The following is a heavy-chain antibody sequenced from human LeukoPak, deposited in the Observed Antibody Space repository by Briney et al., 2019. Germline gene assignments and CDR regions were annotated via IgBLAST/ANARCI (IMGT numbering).Heavy chain of an antibody. V-gene: IGHV4-38-2*02. CDR2: IYHSGST. Sequence: SETLSLTCTVSGYSISSGYYWGWIRQPPGKGLEWIGSIYHSGSTYYNPSLKSRVTISVDTSKNQFSLKLSSVTAADTAVYYCARGLTGEGHWGQGTLVTVSS. CDR3: ARGLTGEGH. J-gene: IGHJ4*02. CDR1: GYSISSGYY. D-gene: IGHD3-9*01.